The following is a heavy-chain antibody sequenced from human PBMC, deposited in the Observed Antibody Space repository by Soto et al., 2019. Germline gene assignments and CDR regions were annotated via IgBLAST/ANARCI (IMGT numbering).Heavy chain of an antibody. J-gene: IGHJ1*01. V-gene: IGHV3-23*01. CDR3: AKLGVGQYYDFWSGYYTALIRAEYFQH. CDR1: GSTFSSYA. D-gene: IGHD3-3*01. CDR2: ISGSGGST. Sequence: PGGSLRLSCAASGSTFSSYAMSWVRQAPGKGLEWVSAISGSGGSTYYADSVKSRFTISRDNSKNTLYLQMNSLRAEDTAVYYCAKLGVGQYYDFWSGYYTALIRAEYFQHWGQGTLVTVSS.